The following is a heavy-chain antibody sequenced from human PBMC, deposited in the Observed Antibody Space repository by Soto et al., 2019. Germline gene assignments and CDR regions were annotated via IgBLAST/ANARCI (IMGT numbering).Heavy chain of an antibody. CDR2: INSDGSST. CDR1: GFTFSSYW. J-gene: IGHJ4*02. Sequence: EVQLVESGGGLVQPGGSLRLSCAASGFTFSSYWMHWVRQAPGKGLVWVSRINSDGSSTNYADSVKGQFTISRDNAKNTLYLQMNSLRAEDTAVPYCGRGASASYRLDYWGLGTLVTVSS. D-gene: IGHD3-10*01. CDR3: GRGASASYRLDY. V-gene: IGHV3-74*01.